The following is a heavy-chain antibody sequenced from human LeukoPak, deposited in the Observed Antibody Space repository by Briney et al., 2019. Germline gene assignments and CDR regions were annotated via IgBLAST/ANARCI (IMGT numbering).Heavy chain of an antibody. Sequence: SQTLSLTCSVSGVSISSGDYFWTWIRQPPGKGLEYIGYIYYSGTTYYNPSLKSRITMSVDMSANQFSLRLTSVSAADTAVYYCTRAYWIGFHFDSWGQGILVSVSS. D-gene: IGHD3-3*01. CDR1: GVSISSGDYF. J-gene: IGHJ4*02. CDR2: IYYSGTT. CDR3: TRAYWIGFHFDS. V-gene: IGHV4-30-4*01.